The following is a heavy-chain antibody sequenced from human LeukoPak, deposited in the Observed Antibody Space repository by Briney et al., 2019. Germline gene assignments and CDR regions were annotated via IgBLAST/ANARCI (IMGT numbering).Heavy chain of an antibody. CDR1: GHTFIDYY. CDR2: IYPSGDST. V-gene: IGHV1-46*01. Sequence: ASVKVSCKVTGHTFIDYYVHWVRQAPGQGLEWRGIIYPSGDSTSYAQKFQGRVTMTRDTSTSTVYLQLNSLRSEDTAVYYCGGGGGVRLFPPVLDVWGSGTTVTVSP. D-gene: IGHD2-8*02. CDR3: GGGGGVRLFPPVLDV. J-gene: IGHJ6*04.